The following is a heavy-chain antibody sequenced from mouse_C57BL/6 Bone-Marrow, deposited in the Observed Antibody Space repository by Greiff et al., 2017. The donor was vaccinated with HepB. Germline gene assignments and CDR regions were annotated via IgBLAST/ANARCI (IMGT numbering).Heavy chain of an antibody. Sequence: QVQLQQSGPELVKPGASVKLSCKASGYTFTSYDINWVKQRPGQGLEWIGWIYPRDGSTKYNEKFKGKATLTVDTSSSTAYMELHRLTSEDSAVYFCARRYDYDPFAYWGQGTLVTVSA. D-gene: IGHD2-4*01. CDR1: GYTFTSYD. CDR2: IYPRDGST. J-gene: IGHJ3*01. CDR3: ARRYDYDPFAY. V-gene: IGHV1-85*01.